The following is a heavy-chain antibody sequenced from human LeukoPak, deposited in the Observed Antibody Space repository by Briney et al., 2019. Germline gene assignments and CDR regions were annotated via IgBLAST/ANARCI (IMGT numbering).Heavy chain of an antibody. CDR3: ARVATYYDSSGYNSGYFDY. D-gene: IGHD3-22*01. Sequence: GGSLRLSCAASGFTFSSYWMHWVRHAPGKGLVWVSRINTDGSSTTYEDSVKGRFTISRDNAKNTLYLQMNSLRAEDTAVYYCARVATYYDSSGYNSGYFDYWGQGTLVTVSS. CDR2: INTDGSST. J-gene: IGHJ4*02. CDR1: GFTFSSYW. V-gene: IGHV3-74*01.